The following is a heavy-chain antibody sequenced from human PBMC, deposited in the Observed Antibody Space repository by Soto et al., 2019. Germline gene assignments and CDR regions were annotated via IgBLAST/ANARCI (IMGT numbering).Heavy chain of an antibody. D-gene: IGHD6-13*01. V-gene: IGHV3-33*01. CDR3: ARGRDSSSWYDGDAFDI. J-gene: IGHJ3*02. CDR1: GFTFSSYG. CDR2: IWYDGSNK. Sequence: QVQLVESGGGVVQPGRSLRLSCAASGFTFSSYGMHWVRQAPGKGLEWVAVIWYDGSNKYYADSVKGRFTISRDNSKNTLYLQMNSLRAEDTAVYYCARGRDSSSWYDGDAFDIWGQGTMVTVSS.